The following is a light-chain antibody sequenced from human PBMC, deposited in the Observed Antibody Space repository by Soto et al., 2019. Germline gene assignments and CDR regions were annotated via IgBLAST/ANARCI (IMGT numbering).Light chain of an antibody. CDR2: GAS. J-gene: IGKJ3*01. V-gene: IGKV3-11*01. CDR1: QSIGSRD. Sequence: VLTQSPGARSLSPGERATLSCRASQSIGSRDLAWYQQKPGQAPRLLIFGASNRATGIPARFSGSGSGTDFTLTISSLEPEDFAVYYCQQRSSWPTFGPGTKVDIK. CDR3: QQRSSWPT.